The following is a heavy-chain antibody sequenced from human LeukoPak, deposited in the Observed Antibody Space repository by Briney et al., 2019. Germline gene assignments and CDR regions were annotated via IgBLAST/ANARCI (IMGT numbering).Heavy chain of an antibody. CDR1: GYTFTSYY. J-gene: IGHJ3*02. D-gene: IGHD3-3*01. CDR3: ARAPPIFGVVINAFDI. Sequence: ASVKVSCKASGYTFTSYYMHWVRQAPGQGLEWMGIINPSGGSTSYAQRFQGRVTMTRDTSTSTVYMELSSLRSEDTAVYYCARAPPIFGVVINAFDIWGQGTMVTVSS. CDR2: INPSGGST. V-gene: IGHV1-46*03.